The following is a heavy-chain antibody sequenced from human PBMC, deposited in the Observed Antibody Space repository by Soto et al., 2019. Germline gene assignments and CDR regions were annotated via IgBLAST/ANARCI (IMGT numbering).Heavy chain of an antibody. CDR3: ETKAAADPTRGFDT. CDR1: GYSFTSYW. D-gene: IGHD6-13*01. CDR2: IDPSDSYT. Sequence: GESLKISCKGSGYSFTSYWISWVRQMPGKGLEWMGRIDPSDSYTNYSPSFQGHVTISADKSISTAYLQWSSLKASDTAMYYCETKAAADPTRGFDTWGQGTLVTVSS. J-gene: IGHJ5*02. V-gene: IGHV5-10-1*01.